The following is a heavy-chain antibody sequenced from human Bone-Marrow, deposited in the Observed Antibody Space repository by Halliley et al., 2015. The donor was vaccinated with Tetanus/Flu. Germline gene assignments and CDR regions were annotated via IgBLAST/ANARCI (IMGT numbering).Heavy chain of an antibody. Sequence: KGLEWFGEIYQLGSSHYNPSLNIRVPISGETSKNPFSLDLTSATAADTATYYCAKNFGGGSDTWGQGILVTVSS. J-gene: IGHJ5*02. V-gene: IGHV4-4*02. CDR3: AKNFGGGSDT. D-gene: IGHD1-26*01. CDR2: IYQLGSS.